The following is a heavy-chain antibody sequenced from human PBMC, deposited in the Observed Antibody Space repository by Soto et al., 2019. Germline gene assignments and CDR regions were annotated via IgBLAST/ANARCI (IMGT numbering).Heavy chain of an antibody. Sequence: QVQLVESGGGLVKPGGSLRLSCAASGFTFSDYYMSWIRQAPGKGLEWVSYISSSSSYTNYADSVKGRFTISRDNAKNSLYLQMNSLRAEDTAVYYCARPLYSSGWYSLGYWGQGTLVTVSS. CDR1: GFTFSDYY. CDR3: ARPLYSSGWYSLGY. J-gene: IGHJ4*02. D-gene: IGHD6-19*01. V-gene: IGHV3-11*06. CDR2: ISSSSSYT.